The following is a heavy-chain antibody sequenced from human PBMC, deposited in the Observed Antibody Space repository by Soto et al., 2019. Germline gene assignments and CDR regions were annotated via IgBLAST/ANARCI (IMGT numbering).Heavy chain of an antibody. D-gene: IGHD3-22*01. Sequence: SCKASGGTLGSYAISWVRQPPGQGLEWMGGIIPIFGTANYAQKFQGRVTITADESTSTAYMELSSLRSEDTAVYYCARAYWDYYDSSADAFDIWGQGTMVTVS. CDR2: IIPIFGTA. J-gene: IGHJ3*02. V-gene: IGHV1-69*01. CDR1: GGTLGSYA. CDR3: ARAYWDYYDSSADAFDI.